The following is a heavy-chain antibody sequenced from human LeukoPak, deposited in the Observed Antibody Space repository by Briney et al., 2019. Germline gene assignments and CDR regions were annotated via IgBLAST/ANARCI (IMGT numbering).Heavy chain of an antibody. D-gene: IGHD3-22*01. CDR1: GFTFSSYA. V-gene: IGHV3-30-3*01. Sequence: GGSLRFSCAASGFTFSSYAMHWVRQAPGKGLEWVAVISYDGSNKYYADSVKGRFTISRDNSKNTLYLQMNSLRAEDTAVYYCARDSSTGYYDSSGYLSDYWGQGTLVTVSS. J-gene: IGHJ4*02. CDR3: ARDSSTGYYDSSGYLSDY. CDR2: ISYDGSNK.